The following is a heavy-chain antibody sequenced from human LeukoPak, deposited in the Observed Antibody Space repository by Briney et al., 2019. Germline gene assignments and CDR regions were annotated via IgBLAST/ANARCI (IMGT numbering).Heavy chain of an antibody. CDR1: GYTFSAYY. Sequence: ASVTVSFTPSGYTFSAYYIHWVRQAPGQGLEWMGWINPNSGGTNYAQEFQGRVTMTRDTSISTAYMELSRLRSDDTAVYYCARGVYGSSEYFQHWGQGTLVTVSS. D-gene: IGHD6-6*01. CDR2: INPNSGGT. V-gene: IGHV1-2*02. CDR3: ARGVYGSSEYFQH. J-gene: IGHJ1*01.